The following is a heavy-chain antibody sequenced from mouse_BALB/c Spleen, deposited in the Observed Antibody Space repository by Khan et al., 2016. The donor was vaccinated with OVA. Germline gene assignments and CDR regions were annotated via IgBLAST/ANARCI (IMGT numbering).Heavy chain of an antibody. CDR3: ARQPYYHYNVMDY. V-gene: IGHV2-6-1*01. D-gene: IGHD2-10*01. J-gene: IGHJ4*01. Sequence: VELVESGPGLVAPSQSLSITCTISGFSLTNYGVHWVRQPPGKGLEWLVLMWSDGSTTYNSALKSRLTISKDNSNSQVFLKMNSLQTDDTAMYFCARQPYYHYNVMDYWGQGTSVTVSS. CDR2: MWSDGST. CDR1: GFSLTNYG.